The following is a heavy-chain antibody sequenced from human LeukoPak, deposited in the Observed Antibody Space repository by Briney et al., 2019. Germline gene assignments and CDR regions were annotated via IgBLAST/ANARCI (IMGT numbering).Heavy chain of an antibody. J-gene: IGHJ4*02. CDR3: ARLILTGYYYFDY. CDR2: IYYSGST. V-gene: IGHV4-59*05. D-gene: IGHD3-9*01. Sequence: SETLSLTCTVSGGSIINYYWSWIRQPPGKGLEWIGSIYYSGSTYYNPSLKSRVTISVDTSKNQFSLKLSSVTAADTAVYYCARLILTGYYYFDYWGQGTLVTVSS. CDR1: GGSIINYY.